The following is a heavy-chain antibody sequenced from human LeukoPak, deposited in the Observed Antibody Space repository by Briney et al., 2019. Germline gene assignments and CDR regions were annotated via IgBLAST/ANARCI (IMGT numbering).Heavy chain of an antibody. V-gene: IGHV3-30*03. D-gene: IGHD5-18*01. CDR1: GFTFSSYG. CDR2: ISYDGSNK. J-gene: IGHJ4*02. Sequence: PGGSLRLSCAASGFTFSSYGMHWVRQAPGKGLEWVAVISYDGSNKYYADSVKGRFTISRDNSKNTLFLRMNSLRAEDTAVYYCARALRGYSYVLDYWGQGTLVTVSS. CDR3: ARALRGYSYVLDY.